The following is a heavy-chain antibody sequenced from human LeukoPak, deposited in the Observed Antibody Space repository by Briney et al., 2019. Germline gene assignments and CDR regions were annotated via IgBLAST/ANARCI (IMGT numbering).Heavy chain of an antibody. CDR3: ASDSYSPEYFQH. V-gene: IGHV3-23*01. Sequence: PGGSLRLSCAASGFTFSSYVMNWVRQAPGKGLEWVSAISGSGVSTSYADSVKGRFTISRDNSKNTLYLQMNSLRAEDTAVYYCASDSYSPEYFQHWGQGTLVTVSS. CDR1: GFTFSSYV. D-gene: IGHD2-21*02. CDR2: ISGSGVST. J-gene: IGHJ1*01.